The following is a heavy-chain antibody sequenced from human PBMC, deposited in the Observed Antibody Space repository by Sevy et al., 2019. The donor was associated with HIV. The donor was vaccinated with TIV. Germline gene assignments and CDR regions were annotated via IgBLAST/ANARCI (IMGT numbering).Heavy chain of an antibody. CDR3: AKPRLPAAVLFDY. CDR1: GFTFSSYA. CDR2: ISYDGSNI. J-gene: IGHJ4*02. V-gene: IGHV3-30*04. Sequence: GGSLRLSCQASGFTFSSYAMHWVRQAPGKGLEWVAVISYDGSNIYYGDSVKGRFTISRDNAKNTLYLQMNSLRIEDTAVYYCAKPRLPAAVLFDYWGQGTLVTVSS. D-gene: IGHD6-13*01.